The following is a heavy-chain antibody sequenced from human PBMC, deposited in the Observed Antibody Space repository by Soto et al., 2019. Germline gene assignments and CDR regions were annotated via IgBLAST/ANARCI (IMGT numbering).Heavy chain of an antibody. CDR3: ARAPAPLHHAYYYYYGMDV. V-gene: IGHV4-30-4*01. CDR1: GGSISSGDYY. CDR2: IYYSGST. J-gene: IGHJ6*02. D-gene: IGHD2-2*01. Sequence: QVQLQESGPGLVKPSQTLSLTCTVSGGSISSGDYYWSWIRQPPGKGLEWIGYIYYSGSTYYNPSLKSRVTISVDTSKNQFSLKLSSVTAADTAVYYCARAPAPLHHAYYYYYGMDVWGQGTTVTVSS.